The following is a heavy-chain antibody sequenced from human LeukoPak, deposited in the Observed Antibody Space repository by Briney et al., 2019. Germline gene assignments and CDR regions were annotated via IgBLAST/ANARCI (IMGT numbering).Heavy chain of an antibody. CDR2: IYTSGST. CDR1: GGSISSGSYY. V-gene: IGHV4-61*02. CDR3: AREDRYYDFWSGYYTVHYYYGMDV. J-gene: IGHJ6*02. Sequence: SETLSLTCTVSGGSISSGSYYWSWIRQPAGKGLEWIGRIYTSGSTNYNPSLKSRVTISVDTSKNQFSLKLRSVTAADTAVYYCAREDRYYDFWSGYYTVHYYYGMDVWGQGTTVTVSS. D-gene: IGHD3-3*01.